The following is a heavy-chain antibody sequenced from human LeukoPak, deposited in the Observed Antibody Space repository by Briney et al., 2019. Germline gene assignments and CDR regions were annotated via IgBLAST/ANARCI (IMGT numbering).Heavy chain of an antibody. V-gene: IGHV3-48*03. CDR2: ISSSGSTI. J-gene: IGHJ4*02. D-gene: IGHD2-2*01. CDR3: AREYCSSTSCYPMDY. Sequence: GGSLRLSCAASGFTFTSYEMNWVRQAPGKGLEWVSYISSSGSTIYYADSVKGRFTISRDNAKNSLYLQMNSLRAEGTAVYYCAREYCSSTSCYPMDYWGQGTLVTVSS. CDR1: GFTFTSYE.